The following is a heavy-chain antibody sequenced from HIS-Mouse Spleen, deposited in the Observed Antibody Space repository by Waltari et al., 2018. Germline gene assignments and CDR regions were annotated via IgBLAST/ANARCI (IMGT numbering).Heavy chain of an antibody. D-gene: IGHD3-10*01. CDR1: SSYA. CDR3: ARAGDGGKGYFQH. Sequence: SSYAMHWVRQAPGKGLEWVAVISYDGSNKYYADSVKGRFTISRDNSKNTLYLQMNSLRAEDTAVYYCARAGDGGKGYFQHWGQGTLVTVSS. V-gene: IGHV3-30*04. CDR2: ISYDGSNK. J-gene: IGHJ1*01.